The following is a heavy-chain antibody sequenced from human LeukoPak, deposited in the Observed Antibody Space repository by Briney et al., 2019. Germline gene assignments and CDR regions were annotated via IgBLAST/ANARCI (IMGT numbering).Heavy chain of an antibody. CDR1: GGTFSSYA. D-gene: IGHD3-22*01. V-gene: IGHV1-69*13. CDR3: ARAWGGDSSLLDY. J-gene: IGHJ4*02. CDR2: IIPIFGTA. Sequence: ASVKVSSKASGGTFSSYAISWVRQAPGQGLEWMGGIIPIFGTANYAQKFQGRVTITADESTSTAYVELSSLRSEDTAVYYCARAWGGDSSLLDYWGQGTLVTVSS.